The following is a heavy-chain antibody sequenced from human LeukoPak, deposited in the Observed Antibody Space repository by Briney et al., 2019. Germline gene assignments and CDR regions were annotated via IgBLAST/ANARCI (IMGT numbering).Heavy chain of an antibody. CDR2: IRSKANSYAT. J-gene: IGHJ5*02. CDR1: GFTFSGSA. V-gene: IGHV3-73*01. CDR3: TRVVPAAIGWFDP. Sequence: PGGSLRLSCAAPGFTFSGSAMHWVRQASGKGLEWVGRIRSKANSYATAYAASVKGRFTISRDDSKNTAYLQMNSLKTEDTAVYYCTRVVPAAIGWFDPWGQGTLVTVSS. D-gene: IGHD2-2*02.